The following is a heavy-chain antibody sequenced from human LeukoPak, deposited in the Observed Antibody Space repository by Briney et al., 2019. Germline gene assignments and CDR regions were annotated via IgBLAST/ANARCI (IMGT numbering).Heavy chain of an antibody. V-gene: IGHV1-8*01. CDR2: MNPNSGNT. CDR3: ARDSPYCSSTSCPSGAFDI. Sequence: ASVKVSCKASGYTFTSYDINWVRQATGQGLEWMGWMNPNSGNTGYAQKFQGRVTMTRNTSISTAYMELSSLRSEDTAVYYCARDSPYCSSTSCPSGAFDIWGQGTMVTVSS. D-gene: IGHD2-2*01. CDR1: GYTFTSYD. J-gene: IGHJ3*02.